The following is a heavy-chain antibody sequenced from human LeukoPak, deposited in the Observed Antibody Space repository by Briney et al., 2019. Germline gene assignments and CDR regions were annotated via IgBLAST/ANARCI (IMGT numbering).Heavy chain of an antibody. D-gene: IGHD5-18*01. V-gene: IGHV3-7*01. CDR1: GFSFTTSW. Sequence: PGGSLRLSCAASGFSFTTSWMSWVRQAPGKGLEWVASIEQDGSEKYYVDSVKGRFTISRDNAKNFLFLQMNSLRAEDTAVYYCAKGHTSLAPGGQGALVTVSS. CDR3: AKGHTSLAP. J-gene: IGHJ4*02. CDR2: IEQDGSEK.